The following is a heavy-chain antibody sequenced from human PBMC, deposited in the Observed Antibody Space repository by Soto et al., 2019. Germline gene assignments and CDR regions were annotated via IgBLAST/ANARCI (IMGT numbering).Heavy chain of an antibody. J-gene: IGHJ4*02. CDR3: TGGGTSATYWGLFYD. Sequence: EVQLVESGGGLVQPGGSLRLSCAASGFTFSNYWIHWVRQAPGEGLVWVSRINGDGSTTTYADFVKGRFTLSRDNAKNTLYLQIDSLGADDTAVYYCTGGGTSATYWGLFYDWGQGALVTVSS. D-gene: IGHD7-27*01. CDR1: GFTFSNYW. V-gene: IGHV3-74*01. CDR2: INGDGSTT.